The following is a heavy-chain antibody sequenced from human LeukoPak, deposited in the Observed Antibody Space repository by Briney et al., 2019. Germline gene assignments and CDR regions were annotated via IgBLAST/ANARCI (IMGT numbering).Heavy chain of an antibody. CDR3: ASSTVYYYYGMDV. D-gene: IGHD4-17*01. J-gene: IGHJ6*02. Sequence: SGTLSLTCAVSGGSISSSNWWSWVRQPPGKGLEWIGEIYHSGSPNYNPSLKSRVTISVDKSKNQFSLKLSSVTAADTAVYYCASSTVYYYYGMDVWGQGTTVTVSS. V-gene: IGHV4-4*02. CDR1: GGSISSSNW. CDR2: IYHSGSP.